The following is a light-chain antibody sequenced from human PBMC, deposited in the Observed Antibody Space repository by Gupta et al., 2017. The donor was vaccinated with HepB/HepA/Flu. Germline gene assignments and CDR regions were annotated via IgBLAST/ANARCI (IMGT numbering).Light chain of an antibody. CDR2: DKS. J-gene: IGLJ2*01. CDR3: ASWDDSLNSVV. CDR1: YSNVGSNA. V-gene: IGLV1-44*01. Sequence: QSVLTQAPSSSGTPGQMVTISCSGTYSNVGSNAVSWYQQLPGTAPQFIIYDKSKRPSGVPDRFSASKSGTSASLAISGLQSEDEAAYYCASWDDSLNSVVFGGGTKLTVL.